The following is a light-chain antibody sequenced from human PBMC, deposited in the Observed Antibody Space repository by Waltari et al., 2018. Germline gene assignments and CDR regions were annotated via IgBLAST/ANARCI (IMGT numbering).Light chain of an antibody. CDR3: CSYAGSSIFVV. CDR1: SSDIGSYNL. V-gene: IGLV2-23*03. CDR2: EGS. J-gene: IGLJ2*01. Sequence: QSALTPPASVSGSPGQSIPTSCTGTSSDIGSYNLVSWYQKHPGKAPKLLIYEGSKRPSGVSNRFSGSKSGNTASLTISGLQTEDEADDYCCSYAGSSIFVVFGGGTKLTVL.